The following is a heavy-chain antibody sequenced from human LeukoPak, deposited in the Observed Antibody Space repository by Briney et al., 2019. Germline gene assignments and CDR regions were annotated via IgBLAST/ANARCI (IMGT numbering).Heavy chain of an antibody. D-gene: IGHD3-9*01. CDR1: GGSISSYY. Sequence: SETLSLTCTVSGGSISSYYWSWIRQPPGKGLEWVGYIYYSGSTNYNPSLKSRVTISVDTSKNQFSLKLRSVTAADTAVYYCARVTGYMIEDYFDYWGQGILVTVSS. V-gene: IGHV4-59*01. CDR2: IYYSGST. J-gene: IGHJ4*02. CDR3: ARVTGYMIEDYFDY.